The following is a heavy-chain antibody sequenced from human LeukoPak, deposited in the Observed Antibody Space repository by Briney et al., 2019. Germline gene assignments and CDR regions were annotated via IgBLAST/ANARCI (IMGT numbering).Heavy chain of an antibody. J-gene: IGHJ4*02. Sequence: ASVKVSCKASGYTFTTYGITWVRQAPGQGLEWMGWISAYNGNTNYAQKLQGRVTMTTDTSTSTAYRELRSLRSADTAVYYCARDLLSFIAVPGTFDYWGQGTLVSVSS. D-gene: IGHD6-19*01. CDR1: GYTFTTYG. CDR2: ISAYNGNT. CDR3: ARDLLSFIAVPGTFDY. V-gene: IGHV1-18*01.